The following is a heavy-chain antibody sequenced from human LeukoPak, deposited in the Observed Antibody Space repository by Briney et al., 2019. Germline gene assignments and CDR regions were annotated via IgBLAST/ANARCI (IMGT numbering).Heavy chain of an antibody. J-gene: IGHJ4*02. CDR1: GVSINSNSYY. CDR2: IYYSGST. Sequence: SETLSLTCTVSGVSINSNSYYWAWLRQPPGKGLEWIGSIYYSGSTFYNPSLKSLFTISVDTSKNQFSLKLRSVTAADTAVYYCARVSRTTYGYFDYWGQGTLVTVSS. V-gene: IGHV4-39*01. D-gene: IGHD1-1*01. CDR3: ARVSRTTYGYFDY.